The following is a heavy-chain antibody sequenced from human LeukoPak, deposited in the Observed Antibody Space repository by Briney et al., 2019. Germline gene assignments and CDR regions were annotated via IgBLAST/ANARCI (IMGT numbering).Heavy chain of an antibody. J-gene: IGHJ6*03. Sequence: PGGCLRLSCAASGFTFSTYGMHWVRQAPGKGLEGVTFIRYDGSNKYYADSVKGRSTISRDNSKSTLYLQMNSLRAEDTAVYYCAKCLRSLDYYYYMDVWGKGTTVTVSS. CDR3: AKCLRSLDYYYYMDV. CDR2: IRYDGSNK. V-gene: IGHV3-30*02. CDR1: GFTFSTYG. D-gene: IGHD3-16*01.